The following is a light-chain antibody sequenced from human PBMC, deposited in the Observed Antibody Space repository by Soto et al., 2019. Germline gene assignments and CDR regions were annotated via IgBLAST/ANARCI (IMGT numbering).Light chain of an antibody. Sequence: EIVLTQSPATLSLSPGERATLSCRASQSVSSYLAWYQQKPGQAPRLLIYDASNRATGIPARFSGSGSGTEFTLTISSLEPEDFAFYYCQQRSNWPVTFGQGTKVEIK. CDR2: DAS. J-gene: IGKJ1*01. CDR1: QSVSSY. V-gene: IGKV3-11*01. CDR3: QQRSNWPVT.